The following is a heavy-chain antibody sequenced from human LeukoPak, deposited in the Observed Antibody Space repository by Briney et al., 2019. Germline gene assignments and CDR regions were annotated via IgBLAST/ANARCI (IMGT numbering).Heavy chain of an antibody. V-gene: IGHV3-74*01. CDR1: GFTFSSYW. CDR2: INTDGSST. Sequence: QPGGSLRLSCAASGFTFSSYWMHWVRQAPGKGLVWVSRINTDGSSTSYADSVKGRFTISRDNAKNSLYLQMNSLRAEDMALYYCAKDIGPHWSGPIVVVPAAIGDGHYMDVWGKGTTVTVSS. D-gene: IGHD2-2*01. J-gene: IGHJ6*03. CDR3: AKDIGPHWSGPIVVVPAAIGDGHYMDV.